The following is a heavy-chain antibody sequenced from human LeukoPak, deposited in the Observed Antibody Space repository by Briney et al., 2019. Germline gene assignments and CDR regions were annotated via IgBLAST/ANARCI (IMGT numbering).Heavy chain of an antibody. CDR1: GYTFTSYG. CDR2: ISAYNDNT. Sequence: GASVKVSFKASGYTFTSYGISWVRQPPGQGLEWMGWISAYNDNTNYAQKLQGRVTMTTDTSTSTAYIELRSLRTDDTAVDYCAGGSGVDTPAWDTFDLWGRGTLVTVSS. CDR3: AGGSGVDTPAWDTFDL. J-gene: IGHJ2*01. D-gene: IGHD5-18*01. V-gene: IGHV1-18*01.